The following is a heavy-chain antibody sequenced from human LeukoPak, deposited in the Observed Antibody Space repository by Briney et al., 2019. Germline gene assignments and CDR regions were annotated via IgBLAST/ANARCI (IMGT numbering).Heavy chain of an antibody. J-gene: IGHJ4*02. D-gene: IGHD3-10*01. Sequence: GGSLRLSCAASGFTFSSYGMSWVRQAPGKGLEWVSAISGSSGSTYYADSVKGRFTISRDNSKNTLYLQMNSLRAEDTAVYYCAKDHDYYGSGSYDDYWGQGTLVTVSS. CDR2: ISGSSGST. V-gene: IGHV3-23*01. CDR3: AKDHDYYGSGSYDDY. CDR1: GFTFSSYG.